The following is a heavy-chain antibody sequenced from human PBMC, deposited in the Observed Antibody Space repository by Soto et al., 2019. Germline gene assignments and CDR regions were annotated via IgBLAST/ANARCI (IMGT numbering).Heavy chain of an antibody. CDR1: GGSISSGGYS. CDR3: ARANNWFDP. Sequence: PSETLSLTCAVSGGSISSGGYSWSWIRQPPGKGLEWIGYIYHSGSTYYNPSLKSRVTISVDRSKNQFSLKLSSVTAAATAVYYCARANNWFDPWGQGTLVTVSS. J-gene: IGHJ5*02. CDR2: IYHSGST. V-gene: IGHV4-30-2*01.